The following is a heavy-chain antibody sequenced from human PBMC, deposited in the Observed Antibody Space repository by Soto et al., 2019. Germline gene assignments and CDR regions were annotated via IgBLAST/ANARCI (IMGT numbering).Heavy chain of an antibody. D-gene: IGHD3-9*01. CDR1: GGSISSSSYY. Sequence: PSETLSLTCTVSGGSISSSSYYWGWIRQPPGKGLEWIGSIYYSGSTYYNPSLKSRVTISVDTSKNQFSLKLSSVTAADTAVYYCARNYIRYFDWPIFLNWFDPWGQGTLVTVSS. V-gene: IGHV4-39*01. CDR2: IYYSGST. J-gene: IGHJ5*02. CDR3: ARNYIRYFDWPIFLNWFDP.